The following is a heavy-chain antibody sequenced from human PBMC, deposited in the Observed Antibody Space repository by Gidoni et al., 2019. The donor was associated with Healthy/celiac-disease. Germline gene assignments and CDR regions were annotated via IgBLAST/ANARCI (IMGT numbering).Heavy chain of an antibody. D-gene: IGHD3-9*01. CDR1: GYTFTSYY. CDR2: INPSGGST. Sequence: QVQLVQSGAEVKKPGASVKVSCKASGYTFTSYYMHWVRQAPGQGLGWMGIINPSGGSTSYAQKFQGRVTMTRDTSTSTVYMELSSLRSEDTAVYYCAREEMKHYVLRYFDPLLPPYYYYYGMDVWGQGTTVTVSS. V-gene: IGHV1-46*01. J-gene: IGHJ6*02. CDR3: AREEMKHYVLRYFDPLLPPYYYYYGMDV.